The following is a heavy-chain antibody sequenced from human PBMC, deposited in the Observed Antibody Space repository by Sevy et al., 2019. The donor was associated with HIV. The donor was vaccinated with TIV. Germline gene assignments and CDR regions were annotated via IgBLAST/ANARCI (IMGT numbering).Heavy chain of an antibody. CDR2: ISSGNSYI. CDR1: GFTFSRYS. CDR3: ARGSGAVVAGNYFDY. J-gene: IGHJ4*02. V-gene: IGHV3-21*01. D-gene: IGHD6-19*01. Sequence: EGSLRLSCGASGFTFSRYSMNWVRQAPGKGLEWVSSISSGNSYIYYADSVKGRFTISRDNAKNSLYLHMNSLRAEDTAVYYCARGSGAVVAGNYFDYWGQGIPVTVSS.